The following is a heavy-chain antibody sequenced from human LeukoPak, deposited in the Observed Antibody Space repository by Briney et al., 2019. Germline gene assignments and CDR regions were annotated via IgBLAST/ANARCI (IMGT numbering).Heavy chain of an antibody. Sequence: SETLSLTCAVYGGSFSGYYWSWIRQPPGKGREWIGEINHSGSTNYNPSLKSRVSISVDTSKNQFSLKLSSVTAADTAVYYCAREVGIVVVPAANGWFDPWGQGTLVTVSS. J-gene: IGHJ5*02. V-gene: IGHV4-34*01. CDR1: GGSFSGYY. CDR2: INHSGST. D-gene: IGHD2-2*01. CDR3: AREVGIVVVPAANGWFDP.